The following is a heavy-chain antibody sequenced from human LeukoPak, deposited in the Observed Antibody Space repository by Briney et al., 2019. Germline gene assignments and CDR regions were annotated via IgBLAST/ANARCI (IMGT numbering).Heavy chain of an antibody. Sequence: PGGSLRLSCEVSGLIFSLYSMNWVRQAPGKGLEWVAYISSGGDTTYYADSVKGRFTISRDNGKDSVYPQVNTLRDEDTAVYYCARDRRDLTLDYWGQGTLVTVSS. V-gene: IGHV3-48*02. CDR2: ISSGGDTT. CDR3: ARDRRDLTLDY. CDR1: GLIFSLYS. J-gene: IGHJ4*02. D-gene: IGHD3-9*01.